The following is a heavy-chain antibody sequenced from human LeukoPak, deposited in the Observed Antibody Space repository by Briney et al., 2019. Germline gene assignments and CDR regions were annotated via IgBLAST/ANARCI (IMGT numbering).Heavy chain of an antibody. J-gene: IGHJ4*02. CDR2: ISGSGGST. D-gene: IGHD1-26*01. CDR3: AKVLYSGSLSY. CDR1: GFTFSSYA. Sequence: GGSLRLSCAASGFTFSSYAMSWVRQAPGKGLEWVSAISGSGGSTYYADSVKGRFTTSRDNSKNTLYLQMNSLRAEDTAVYYCAKVLYSGSLSYWGQGTLVTVSS. V-gene: IGHV3-23*01.